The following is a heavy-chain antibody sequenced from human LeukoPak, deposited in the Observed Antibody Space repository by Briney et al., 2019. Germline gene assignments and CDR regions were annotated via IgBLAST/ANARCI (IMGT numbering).Heavy chain of an antibody. CDR2: IYYSGST. CDR3: ALGSVPATYYYYYMDV. V-gene: IGHV4-59*01. D-gene: IGHD2-2*01. J-gene: IGHJ6*03. Sequence: SETLSLTCAVYGGSFSGYYWSWIRQPPGKGLEWIGYIYYSGSTNYNPSLKSRVTISVDTSKNQFSLKLSSVTAADTAVYYCALGSVPATYYYYYMDVWGKGTTVTVSS. CDR1: GGSFSGYY.